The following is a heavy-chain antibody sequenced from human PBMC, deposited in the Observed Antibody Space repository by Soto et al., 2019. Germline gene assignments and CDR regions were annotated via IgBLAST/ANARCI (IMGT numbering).Heavy chain of an antibody. CDR1: GFTFSDYG. CDR2: ISSGSDTI. Sequence: EVQLVESGGCLVQPGGSLRLSCAASGFTFSDYGVNWVRQAPGKGLEWISYISSGSDTIYYADSVKGRFTISRDDAKNSLFLQMTSLRDEDTAVYYCARVSTTWEDDYWGQGTRVTVSS. D-gene: IGHD5-12*01. V-gene: IGHV3-48*02. CDR3: ARVSTTWEDDY. J-gene: IGHJ4*02.